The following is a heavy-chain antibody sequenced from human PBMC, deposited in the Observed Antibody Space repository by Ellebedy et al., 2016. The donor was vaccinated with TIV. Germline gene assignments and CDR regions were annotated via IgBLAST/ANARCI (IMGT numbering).Heavy chain of an antibody. CDR1: GYTFTSYD. CDR3: ARVTRIAVAGLGAFDI. V-gene: IGHV1-8*01. J-gene: IGHJ3*02. CDR2: MNPNSGNT. Sequence: ASVKVSCKASGYTFTSYDINWVRQATGQGLEWMGWMNPNSGNTGYAQKFQGRVTMTRNTSISTAYMELSSLRSEDTAVYYCARVTRIAVAGLGAFDIWGQGTMVTVSS. D-gene: IGHD6-19*01.